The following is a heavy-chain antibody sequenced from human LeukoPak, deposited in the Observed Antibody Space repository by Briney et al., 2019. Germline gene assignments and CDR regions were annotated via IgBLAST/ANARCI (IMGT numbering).Heavy chain of an antibody. CDR3: AKGRPITRTHAIDY. CDR1: GFTFSDYY. J-gene: IGHJ4*02. CDR2: ISGSGGST. Sequence: GGSLRLSCAASGFTFSDYYMNWIRQAPGKGLEWVSAISGSGGSTYYAGSVKGRFTISRDNSKNTLYLQMNSLRAEDTAVYYCAKGRPITRTHAIDYWGQGTLVTVSS. D-gene: IGHD5-12*01. V-gene: IGHV3-23*01.